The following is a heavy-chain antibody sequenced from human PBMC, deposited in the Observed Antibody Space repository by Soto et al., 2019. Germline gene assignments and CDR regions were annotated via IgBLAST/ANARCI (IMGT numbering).Heavy chain of an antibody. CDR1: GYTFTSYG. V-gene: IGHV1-18*01. Sequence: QVQLVQSGAEVKKPGASVKVSCKASGYTFTSYGISWVRQAPGQGLEWMGWISAYNGNTNYAQKLQGRVTMTTDTPPXXAXMXXRSRRSDDTAVYYCARGVIGYCSGGSCYSLGWFDPWGQGTLVTVSS. J-gene: IGHJ5*02. CDR3: ARGVIGYCSGGSCYSLGWFDP. D-gene: IGHD2-15*01. CDR2: ISAYNGNT.